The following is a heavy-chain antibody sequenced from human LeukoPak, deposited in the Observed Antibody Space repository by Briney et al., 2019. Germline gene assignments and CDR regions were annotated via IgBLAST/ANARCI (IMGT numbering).Heavy chain of an antibody. CDR1: GFTFSSYS. J-gene: IGHJ4*02. D-gene: IGHD6-19*01. CDR2: ISSSSSYI. CDR3: ARPIAVAGPLDY. V-gene: IGHV3-21*01. Sequence: GGSLRLSCAASGFTFSSYSMNWVRQAPGKGLEWVSSISSSSSYIYYADSVKGRFTISRDNAKNSLFLQMNSLRTEDTAVYYCARPIAVAGPLDYWGQGTLVTVSS.